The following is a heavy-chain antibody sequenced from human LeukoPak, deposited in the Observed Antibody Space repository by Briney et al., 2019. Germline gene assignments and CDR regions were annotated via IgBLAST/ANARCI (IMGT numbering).Heavy chain of an antibody. V-gene: IGHV1-69*05. J-gene: IGHJ4*02. Sequence: SVKVSCKASGGTFSSYAISWVRQAPGQGLEWMGGIIPIFGTANYAQKFQGRVTITTDESTSTAHMELSSLTSDDTAVYYCARGHMVRGVSDDWGQGTLVIVSS. CDR1: GGTFSSYA. D-gene: IGHD3-10*01. CDR2: IIPIFGTA. CDR3: ARGHMVRGVSDD.